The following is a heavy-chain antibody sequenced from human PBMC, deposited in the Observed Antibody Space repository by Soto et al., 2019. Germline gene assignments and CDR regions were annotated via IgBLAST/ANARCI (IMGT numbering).Heavy chain of an antibody. CDR1: GFTFSSYW. CDR3: ASGRDSGHDY. D-gene: IGHD1-26*01. J-gene: IGHJ4*02. V-gene: IGHV3-74*01. CDR2: IHSDGSGT. Sequence: EVQLVESGGGLVQPGGSLRLSCAASGFTFSSYWMHWVRQAPGKGLLWVSRIHSDGSGTNYADSVKGRFTISRDNAKNTLYLQMNSLRAEDTAVYYCASGRDSGHDYWGQGTVVTVSS.